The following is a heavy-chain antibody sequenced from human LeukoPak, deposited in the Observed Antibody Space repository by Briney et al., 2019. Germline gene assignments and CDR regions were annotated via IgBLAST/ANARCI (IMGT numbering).Heavy chain of an antibody. V-gene: IGHV3-21*01. J-gene: IGHJ4*02. D-gene: IGHD1-26*01. Sequence: GGSLRLSCTASGFTFSSHGMNWVRQAPGKGLEWVSSVSTGSRYTYFADSVKGRFTISSDNAKNSLYLQMNSLRAEDTAVYYCAREVVGTTSEFDYWGQGTLVTVSS. CDR3: AREVVGTTSEFDY. CDR1: GFTFSSHG. CDR2: VSTGSRYT.